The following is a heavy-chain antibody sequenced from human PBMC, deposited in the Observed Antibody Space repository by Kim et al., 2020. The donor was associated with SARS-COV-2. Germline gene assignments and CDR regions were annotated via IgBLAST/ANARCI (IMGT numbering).Heavy chain of an antibody. CDR3: ARVRAAVAARGMDV. V-gene: IGHV3-33*01. CDR2: IWCDGSKK. Sequence: VGSLILSCAASGFTFISYCMHWVRQAPGKGIEWVAFIWCDGSKKYYVASVKGRFTIARDNSKNTLYLQMNSMRAEDTAVYFCARVRAAVAARGMDVLA. CDR1: GFTFISYC. J-gene: IGHJ6*02. D-gene: IGHD6-19*01.